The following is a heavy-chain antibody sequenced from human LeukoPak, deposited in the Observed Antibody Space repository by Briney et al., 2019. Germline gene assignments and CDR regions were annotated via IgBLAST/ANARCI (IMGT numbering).Heavy chain of an antibody. V-gene: IGHV4-39*02. CDR3: AKDSWSGTGYFDY. CDR1: GGSISSSTYY. Sequence: SETLSLDCTVSGGSISSSTYYWGWIRQPPGKGLEWVGSIYYSGTTYYSPSLRSRVTISVDTSKNQFSLKVSSVTAADTGVYYCAKDSWSGTGYFDYWGQGTLVTVSS. CDR2: IYYSGTT. D-gene: IGHD3-3*01. J-gene: IGHJ4*02.